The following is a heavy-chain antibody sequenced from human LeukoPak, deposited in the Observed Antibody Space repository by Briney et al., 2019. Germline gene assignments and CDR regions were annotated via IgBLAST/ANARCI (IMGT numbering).Heavy chain of an antibody. Sequence: SETLSLTCSVSGVSISSYYWSWIRQPPGKGLEWLGYIYYSGTTVYNPSLKSRVTISVDTSKNQFSLKLSSVTAADTAVYYCARRPYDFWSGYYFDYWGQGTLVTVSS. CDR2: IYYSGTT. CDR1: GVSISSYY. D-gene: IGHD3-3*01. J-gene: IGHJ4*02. V-gene: IGHV4-59*08. CDR3: ARRPYDFWSGYYFDY.